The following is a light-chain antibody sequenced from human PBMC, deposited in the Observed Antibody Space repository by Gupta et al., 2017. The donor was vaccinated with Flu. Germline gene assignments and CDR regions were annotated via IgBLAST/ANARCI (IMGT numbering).Light chain of an antibody. V-gene: IGKV4-1*01. Sequence: DIVMTQSPDSLAVSLGERATINCKSSRSVLYISNNKNYLAWLQQKPGQPPKVLIYWASTRESGVPDRFSGSGSGTDFTLTISGLQAEDVAVYYCQQYVTSPWTFGQGTKVEIK. CDR2: WAS. J-gene: IGKJ1*01. CDR1: RSVLYISNNKNY. CDR3: QQYVTSPWT.